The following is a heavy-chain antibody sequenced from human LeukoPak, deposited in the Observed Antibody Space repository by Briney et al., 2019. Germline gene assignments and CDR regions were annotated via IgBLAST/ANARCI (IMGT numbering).Heavy chain of an antibody. J-gene: IGHJ3*02. D-gene: IGHD1-26*01. V-gene: IGHV5-51*01. CDR3: ARRSIVGATAGAFDI. Sequence: GESLKVSCKGSGYSFTNHWIGWVRQMPGKGLEWMGIIYPDDSDTRYSPSFQGQVTISADRSINTAYLQWSSLKASDTAMYYCARRSIVGATAGAFDIWGQGTMVTVSS. CDR2: IYPDDSDT. CDR1: GYSFTNHW.